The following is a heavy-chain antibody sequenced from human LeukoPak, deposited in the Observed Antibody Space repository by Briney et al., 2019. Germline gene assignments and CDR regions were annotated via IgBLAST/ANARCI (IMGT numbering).Heavy chain of an antibody. J-gene: IGHJ6*03. CDR2: IIHSGRI. V-gene: IGHV4-34*12. CDR3: AREAPNYYYMDV. CDR1: GGSFSGHY. Sequence: SETLSLTCGVYGGSFSGHYWSWIRQPPGKGLEWIGEIIHSGRINYNPSLKSRVTIFVDTSKNQFSLKLSSVTAADTAVYYCAREAPNYYYMDVWGQGTLVTVSS.